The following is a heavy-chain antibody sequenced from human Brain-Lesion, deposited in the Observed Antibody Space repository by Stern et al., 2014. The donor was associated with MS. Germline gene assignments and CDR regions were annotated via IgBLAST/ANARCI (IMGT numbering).Heavy chain of an antibody. V-gene: IGHV1-24*01. J-gene: IGHJ4*02. CDR3: ATLSPGAGGNYYRHFDY. Sequence: QLQLVQSGAEVKKTGASVKVSCKVSGYTLTELSMHWVRQAPRKGLEWMGGFDPEDGETIYAQKFQGRVTMTEDTSTDTAYMELSSLRSEDTAVYYCATLSPGAGGNYYRHFDYWGQGTLVTVSS. CDR2: FDPEDGET. CDR1: GYTLTELS. D-gene: IGHD1-26*01.